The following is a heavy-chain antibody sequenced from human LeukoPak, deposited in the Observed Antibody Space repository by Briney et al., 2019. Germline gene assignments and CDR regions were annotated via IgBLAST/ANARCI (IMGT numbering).Heavy chain of an antibody. J-gene: IGHJ6*03. CDR1: GYTFTSYD. CDR3: ARGVTYYYDSSGYYFPYYYYMDV. V-gene: IGHV1-8*03. CDR2: MNPNSGNT. D-gene: IGHD3-22*01. Sequence: ASVKVSCKASGYTFTSYDINWVRQATGQGLELMGWMNPNSGNTGYAQKFQGRVTITSNTSISTAYMELSSLRYEDTAVYYCARGVTYYYDSSGYYFPYYYYMDVWGKGTTVTVSS.